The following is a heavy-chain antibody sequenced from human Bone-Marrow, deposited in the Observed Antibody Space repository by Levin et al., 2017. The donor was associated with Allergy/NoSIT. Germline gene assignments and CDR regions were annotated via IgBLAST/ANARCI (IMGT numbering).Heavy chain of an antibody. Sequence: GESLKISCAASGFTFSSYAMHWVRQAPGKGQEYVSAITSDGDSTYYANSVKGRFTISRDNSKNTLYLQMGSLRAEDMAVYYCARVRSGSYRYGMDVWGQGTTVTVSS. V-gene: IGHV3-64*01. D-gene: IGHD1-26*01. CDR1: GFTFSSYA. CDR2: ITSDGDST. CDR3: ARVRSGSYRYGMDV. J-gene: IGHJ6*02.